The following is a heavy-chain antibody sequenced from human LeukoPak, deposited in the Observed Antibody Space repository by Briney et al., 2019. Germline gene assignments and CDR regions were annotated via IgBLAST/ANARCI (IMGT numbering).Heavy chain of an antibody. CDR1: GFTFSSYS. CDR3: ARDAYSSGWVDYFDY. J-gene: IGHJ4*02. V-gene: IGHV3-48*04. CDR2: ISSSGSTI. Sequence: GGSLRLSCAASGFTFSSYSMNWVRQAPGKGLEWVSYISSSGSTIYYADSVKGRFTISRDNAKNSLYLQMNSLRAEDTAVYYCARDAYSSGWVDYFDYWGQGTLVTVSS. D-gene: IGHD6-19*01.